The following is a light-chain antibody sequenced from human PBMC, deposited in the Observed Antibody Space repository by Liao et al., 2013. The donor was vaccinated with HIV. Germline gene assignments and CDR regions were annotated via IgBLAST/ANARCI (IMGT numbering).Light chain of an antibody. V-gene: IGLV3-21*01. CDR3: QAWDRNTAI. J-gene: IGLJ2*01. CDR1: HWSKS. Sequence: SYELTQPPSVSVAPGKTAQDYLWGRQHWSKSVHWYQQQPGQAPVVVIYYNNDRPSGIPERFSGSNSANTATLTISRVEAGDEADYYCQAWDRNTAIFGGGTKLTVL. CDR2: YNN.